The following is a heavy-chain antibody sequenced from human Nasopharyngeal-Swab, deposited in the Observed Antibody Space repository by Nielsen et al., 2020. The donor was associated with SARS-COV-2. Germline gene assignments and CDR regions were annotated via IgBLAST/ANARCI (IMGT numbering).Heavy chain of an antibody. J-gene: IGHJ4*01. Sequence: GESLKISCAASGFTFSSSWMHWIRQDPGKGLVWVARTNSDGSTINYGDSVMGRFIISRGNAKNMLYLQMYSLRAEDTAVYYCATAGNYRFDNWGHGTLVTVSS. CDR2: TNSDGSTI. D-gene: IGHD3-16*02. CDR3: ATAGNYRFDN. CDR1: GFTFSSSW. V-gene: IGHV3-74*01.